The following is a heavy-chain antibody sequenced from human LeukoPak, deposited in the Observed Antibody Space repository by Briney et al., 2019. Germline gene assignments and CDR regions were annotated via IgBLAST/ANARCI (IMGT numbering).Heavy chain of an antibody. D-gene: IGHD5-24*01. J-gene: IGHJ4*02. CDR2: INHSGST. CDR3: ATLEMATIGGGFDY. V-gene: IGHV4-34*01. CDR1: GGSFSGYY. Sequence: SETLSLTCAVYGGSFSGYYWSWIRQPPGKGLEWIGEINHSGSTNYNPSLKSRVTISVDTSKNQFSPKLSSVTAADTAVCYCATLEMATIGGGFDYWGQGTLVTVSS.